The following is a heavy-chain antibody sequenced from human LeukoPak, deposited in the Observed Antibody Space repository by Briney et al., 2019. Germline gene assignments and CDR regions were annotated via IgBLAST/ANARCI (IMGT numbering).Heavy chain of an antibody. Sequence: ASVKVSCKASGYTFTSYAMHWVRPAPGQRLEWRGWINAGNGNTKYSQKFQGRVTITRDTSASTAYMELSSLRSEDTAVYYCARIAKGYCSGGSCYSLDYWGQGTLVTVSS. CDR2: INAGNGNT. D-gene: IGHD2-15*01. V-gene: IGHV1-3*01. J-gene: IGHJ4*02. CDR1: GYTFTSYA. CDR3: ARIAKGYCSGGSCYSLDY.